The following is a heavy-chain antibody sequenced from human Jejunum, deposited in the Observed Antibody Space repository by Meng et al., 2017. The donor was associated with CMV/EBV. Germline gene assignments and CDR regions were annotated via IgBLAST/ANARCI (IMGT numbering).Heavy chain of an antibody. J-gene: IGHJ6*02. CDR3: GRGRFGARGSHYYYYGMDF. V-gene: IGHV1-8*01. D-gene: IGHD3-10*01. CDR1: TSFD. CDR2: MNPKSGDI. Sequence: TSFDINWVRQAPGQGLEWMGWMNPKSGDIGYGERFQGRLTMTRDISKATFYMEMSGPRSEDTAVYYCGRGRFGARGSHYYYYGMDFWGQGTTVTVSS.